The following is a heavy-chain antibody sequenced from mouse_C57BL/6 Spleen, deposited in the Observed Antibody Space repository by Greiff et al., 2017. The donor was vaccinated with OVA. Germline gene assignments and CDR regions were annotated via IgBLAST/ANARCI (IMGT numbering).Heavy chain of an antibody. CDR3: ARSRWDAMDY. Sequence: VQLQQSGPELVKPGASVKISCKASGYTFTDYYMNWVKQSHGKSLEWIGDINPNNGGTSYNQKFKGKATLTVDKSSSTAFMELRSLTSEDSAVYEGARSRWDAMDYWGQGTSVTVSS. CDR1: GYTFTDYY. J-gene: IGHJ4*01. D-gene: IGHD1-1*02. CDR2: INPNNGGT. V-gene: IGHV1-26*01.